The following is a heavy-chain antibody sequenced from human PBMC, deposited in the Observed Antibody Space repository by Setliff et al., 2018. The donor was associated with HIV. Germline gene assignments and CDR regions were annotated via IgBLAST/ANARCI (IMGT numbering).Heavy chain of an antibody. J-gene: IGHJ4*02. V-gene: IGHV4-39*07. CDR3: ARESAGETTDTYPFDY. Sequence: PSETLSLTCNVSVASLSNRNYYWAWIRQPPGKGLEWVGSISHPGSTYYNASVKSRVTMFLDTSNNQFSLKLNSVTAADTAVYFCARESAGETTDTYPFDYWGEGILVTVSS. D-gene: IGHD4-4*01. CDR2: ISHPGST. CDR1: VASLSNRNYY.